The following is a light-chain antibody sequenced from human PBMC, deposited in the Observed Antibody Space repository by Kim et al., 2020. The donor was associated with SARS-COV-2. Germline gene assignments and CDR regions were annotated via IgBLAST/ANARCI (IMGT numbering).Light chain of an antibody. J-gene: IGKJ4*01. CDR1: QSVSSSY. Sequence: PGERATLSCRASQSVSSSYLAWHQQKPGQTPRLLIYGTSYRATGIPDRFSGSGSGTEFTITISRLEPEDFAVYYCQQYGSPPGLTFGGGTKV. CDR2: GTS. V-gene: IGKV3-20*01. CDR3: QQYGSPPGLT.